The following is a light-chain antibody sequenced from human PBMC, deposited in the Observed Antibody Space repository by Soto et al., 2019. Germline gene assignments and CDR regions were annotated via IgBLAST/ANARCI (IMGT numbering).Light chain of an antibody. CDR2: EVS. CDR1: TSDVGAYNY. CDR3: SSKTSSSSPLV. V-gene: IGLV2-14*01. Sequence: QSALTQPGSVSGSPGQSITISCTGSTSDVGAYNYVSWYKHHPGQAPQLMIYEVSNRPSGVSNRFSGSKSGNTASLTISGLQADDEGDYYCSSKTSSSSPLVFGTGTKVTVL. J-gene: IGLJ1*01.